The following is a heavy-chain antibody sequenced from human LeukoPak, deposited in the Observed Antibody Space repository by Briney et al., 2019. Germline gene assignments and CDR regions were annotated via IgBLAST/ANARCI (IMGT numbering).Heavy chain of an antibody. CDR1: GFTFSSYA. CDR2: ISGSGGST. J-gene: IGHJ4*02. V-gene: IGHV3-23*01. CDR3: AKDLRTGLVVIGFDY. Sequence: GGSLRLSCAASGFTFSSYAMSWVRQAPGKGLEWVSAISGSGGSTSYADSVKGWFTISRDDSKNTLYLQMNSLRAEDTAVYYCAKDLRTGLVVIGFDYWGQGTLVTVSS. D-gene: IGHD3-22*01.